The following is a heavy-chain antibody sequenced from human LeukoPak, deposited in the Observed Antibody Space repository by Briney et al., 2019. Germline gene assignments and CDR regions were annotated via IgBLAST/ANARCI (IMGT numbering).Heavy chain of an antibody. D-gene: IGHD6-13*01. CDR2: ISSSSSYI. V-gene: IGHV3-21*01. CDR3: AGDLAPTGIAAAGTNWFDP. Sequence: GGSLRLSCAASGFTFSSYSMNWVRQAPGKGLEWVSSISSSSSYIYYADSVKGRFTISRDNAKNSLYLQMNSLRAEDTAVYYCAGDLAPTGIAAAGTNWFDPWGQGTLVTVSS. CDR1: GFTFSSYS. J-gene: IGHJ5*02.